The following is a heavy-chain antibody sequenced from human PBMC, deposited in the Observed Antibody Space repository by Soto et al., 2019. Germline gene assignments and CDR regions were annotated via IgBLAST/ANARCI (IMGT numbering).Heavy chain of an antibody. V-gene: IGHV4-39*01. CDR2: IYYDGST. CDR3: ARNSYYCSGGSCCSVDY. Sequence: QLQLQESGPGLVKPSETLSLTCTVSGGSISTITYYWGWIRQPPGKGLEWIGSIYYDGSTYYNPSLRSRVTISVDAGRDQFSLKLNSVTAADTAVYYCARNSYYCSGGSCCSVDYWGQGIQVTVSS. D-gene: IGHD2-15*01. J-gene: IGHJ4*02. CDR1: GGSISTITYY.